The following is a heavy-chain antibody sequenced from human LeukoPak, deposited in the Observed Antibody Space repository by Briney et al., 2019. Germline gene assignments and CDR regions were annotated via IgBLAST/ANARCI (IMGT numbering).Heavy chain of an antibody. CDR3: ARGPPDSSD. D-gene: IGHD6-6*01. CDR1: GGTFSSYA. Sequence: ASVKVSCKASGGTFSSYAISWVRQAPGQGLEWMGRIVPILGIANYAQKFQGRVTITADKSTSTAYMELSSLRSEDTAVYYCARGPPDSSDWGQGTLVTVSS. V-gene: IGHV1-69*04. J-gene: IGHJ4*02. CDR2: IVPILGIA.